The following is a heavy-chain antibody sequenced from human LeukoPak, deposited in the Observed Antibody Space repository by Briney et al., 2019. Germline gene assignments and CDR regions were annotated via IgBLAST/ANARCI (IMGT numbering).Heavy chain of an antibody. V-gene: IGHV4-34*01. Sequence: SETLSLTCAVYGGSFSGYYWSWIRQPPGKGLEWIGEINHSGSTNHNPSLKSRVTISVDTSKNQFSLKLSSVTAADTAVYYCATVVRDDILTGYYIDYWGQGTLVTVSS. CDR2: INHSGST. D-gene: IGHD3-9*01. CDR1: GGSFSGYY. CDR3: ATVVRDDILTGYYIDY. J-gene: IGHJ4*02.